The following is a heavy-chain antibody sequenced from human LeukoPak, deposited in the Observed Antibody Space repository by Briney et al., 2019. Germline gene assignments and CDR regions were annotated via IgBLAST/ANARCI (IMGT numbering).Heavy chain of an antibody. Sequence: SETLSLTCTVSGGSISSNNYYWGWIRQPPGKGLEWIGSIYYSGSTYYNPSLKSRVTISVDTSKNQFSLKLSSVTAADTAVYYCARKRGIVGATLHFDYWGQGTLVTVSS. CDR1: GGSISSNNYY. CDR3: ARKRGIVGATLHFDY. D-gene: IGHD1-26*01. V-gene: IGHV4-39*01. J-gene: IGHJ4*02. CDR2: IYYSGST.